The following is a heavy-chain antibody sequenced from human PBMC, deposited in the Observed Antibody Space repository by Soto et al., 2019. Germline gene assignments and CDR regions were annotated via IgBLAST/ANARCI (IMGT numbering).Heavy chain of an antibody. J-gene: IGHJ3*02. D-gene: IGHD2-15*01. CDR3: ARDHRGGTDAFDI. Sequence: QVQLVQSGAEVKKPGASVKVSCKASGYTFTSFGISWVRQAPGQGLEWMGWISAYNGNTNYAENLQGRVTMTTDTSTSTAYMALRSLRSDETAVYFCARDHRGGTDAFDIWGQGKMVNVSS. V-gene: IGHV1-18*01. CDR1: GYTFTSFG. CDR2: ISAYNGNT.